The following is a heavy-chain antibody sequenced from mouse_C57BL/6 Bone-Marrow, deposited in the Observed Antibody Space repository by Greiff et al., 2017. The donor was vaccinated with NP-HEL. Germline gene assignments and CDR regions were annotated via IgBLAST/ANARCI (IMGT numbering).Heavy chain of an antibody. CDR2: INPSSGYT. CDR1: GYTFTSYT. Sequence: QVQLKESGAELARPGASVKMSCKASGYTFTSYTMHWVKQRPGQGLEWIGYINPSSGYTKYNQKFKDKATLTADKSSSTAYMQLSSLTSEDSAVYYCAKWPTIGATDYALDYWGQGTSVTVSS. J-gene: IGHJ4*01. CDR3: AKWPTIGATDYALDY. D-gene: IGHD2-5*01. V-gene: IGHV1-4*01.